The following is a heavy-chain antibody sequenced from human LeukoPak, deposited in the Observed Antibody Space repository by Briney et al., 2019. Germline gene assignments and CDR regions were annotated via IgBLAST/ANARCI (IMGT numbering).Heavy chain of an antibody. Sequence: SETLSLTCTVSGGSVADYYWIWIRQYAGKGLEWIGYAYYSGSTNYTPSLRSRVSISVDATKNQFSLKLDSVDAADTAVYYCARGNRVSFDSWGHGTLVTVSS. J-gene: IGHJ4*01. CDR2: AYYSGST. V-gene: IGHV4-59*02. D-gene: IGHD1-14*01. CDR1: GGSVADYY. CDR3: ARGNRVSFDS.